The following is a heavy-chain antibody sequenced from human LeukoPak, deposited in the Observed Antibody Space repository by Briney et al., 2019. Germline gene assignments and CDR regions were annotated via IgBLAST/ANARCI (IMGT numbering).Heavy chain of an antibody. Sequence: GGSLRLSCAASGFAFSDHYMDWVRQAPGKGLEWVSFIYRDGSANYADSVKGRFTISRDDSKNTVYLQMNSLEAEDTALYYCARGPGWNYFDYWGQGTLVTVSS. D-gene: IGHD2-15*01. CDR2: IYRDGSA. CDR3: ARGPGWNYFDY. CDR1: GFAFSDHY. J-gene: IGHJ4*02. V-gene: IGHV3-66*01.